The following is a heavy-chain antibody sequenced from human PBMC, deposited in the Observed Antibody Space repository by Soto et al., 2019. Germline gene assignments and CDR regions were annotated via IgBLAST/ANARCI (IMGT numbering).Heavy chain of an antibody. J-gene: IGHJ4*02. V-gene: IGHV3-23*01. Sequence: GGSLRLSCAASGFTFSSYAMSWVRQAPGKGLEWVSAISGSGGSTYYADSVKGRFTISRDNSKNTLYLQMNSLRAEDTAVYYCAKSHLWSGYLSCLDYWGQGTLVTVSS. CDR2: ISGSGGST. CDR1: GFTFSSYA. CDR3: AKSHLWSGYLSCLDY. D-gene: IGHD3-3*01.